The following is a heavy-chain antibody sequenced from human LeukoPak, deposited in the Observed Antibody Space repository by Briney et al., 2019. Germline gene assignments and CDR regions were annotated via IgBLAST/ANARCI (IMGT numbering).Heavy chain of an antibody. V-gene: IGHV4-61*02. CDR2: IYTSGST. Sequence: SQTLSLTCTVSGGSISSGIYYWTWIRQPAGKGLEWIGRIYTSGSTNYNPSLKSRVTISVDTSKNQFSLKLSSVTAADTAVYYCARGVLREFDYWGQGTLVTVSS. J-gene: IGHJ4*02. CDR3: ARGVLREFDY. CDR1: GGSISSGIYY. D-gene: IGHD1-26*01.